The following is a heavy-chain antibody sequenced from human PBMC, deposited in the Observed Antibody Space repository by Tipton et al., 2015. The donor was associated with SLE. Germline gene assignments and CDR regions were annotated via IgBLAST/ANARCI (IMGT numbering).Heavy chain of an antibody. CDR1: GGSITDYY. J-gene: IGHJ4*02. CDR2: IYTSGIT. Sequence: TLSLTCTVSGGSITDYYWSWIRQPAGKGLEWIGRIYTSGITNYNPSLESRVIISIDTSKNQFSLKLSSVTAADTAVYYCLRASGDSENWGQGTLVTVSS. V-gene: IGHV4-4*07. D-gene: IGHD4-11*01. CDR3: LRASGDSEN.